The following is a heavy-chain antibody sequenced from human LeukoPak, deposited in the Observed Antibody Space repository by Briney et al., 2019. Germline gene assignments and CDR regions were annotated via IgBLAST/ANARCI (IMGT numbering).Heavy chain of an antibody. D-gene: IGHD6-6*01. Sequence: AGSLRLSCAASGFTISSYWMSWVRQAPQKGLERVANIKQDGSEKYYVDSVKGRFTISRDNAKNSLYLQMNSLRAEDTAVYYCAGSIAGHFDYWGQGTLVTVSS. CDR2: IKQDGSEK. V-gene: IGHV3-7*01. J-gene: IGHJ4*02. CDR1: GFTISSYW. CDR3: AGSIAGHFDY.